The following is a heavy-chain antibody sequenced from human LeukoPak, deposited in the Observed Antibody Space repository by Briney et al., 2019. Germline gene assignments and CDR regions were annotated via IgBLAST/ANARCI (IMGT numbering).Heavy chain of an antibody. J-gene: IGHJ4*02. D-gene: IGHD3-9*01. Sequence: GGSLRLSCVASGFTFNSYSMNWVRQAPGKGLEWVSDVSGNGGRTDYADSVKGRFTISRDNSKNSLFLQMNSLRAEDTAIYYCAKGVSGHYDILTGNDYWGQGTLVTVSS. CDR1: GFTFNSYS. V-gene: IGHV3-23*01. CDR3: AKGVSGHYDILTGNDY. CDR2: VSGNGGRT.